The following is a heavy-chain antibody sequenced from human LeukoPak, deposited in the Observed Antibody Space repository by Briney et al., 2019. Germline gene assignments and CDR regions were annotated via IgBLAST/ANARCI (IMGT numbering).Heavy chain of an antibody. V-gene: IGHV3-15*01. CDR1: GFTFSNAW. D-gene: IGHD6-13*01. Sequence: GGSLRLSCAASGFTFSNAWMSWVHQAPGKGLEWVGGIKSKTDGGTTDYAAPVKGRFTISRDDSKNTLYLQMNSLKTEDTAVYYCTTGRAMYSSSWYAGYWGQGTLVTVSS. J-gene: IGHJ4*02. CDR2: IKSKTDGGTT. CDR3: TTGRAMYSSSWYAGY.